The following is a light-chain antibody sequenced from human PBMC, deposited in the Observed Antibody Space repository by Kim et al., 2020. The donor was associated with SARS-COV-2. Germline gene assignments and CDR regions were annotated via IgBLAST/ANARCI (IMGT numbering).Light chain of an antibody. CDR3: QQYYTPPFT. CDR1: QGISNY. J-gene: IGKJ3*01. CDR2: AAS. Sequence: ASVGNSVTITCRASQGISNYLTWFHQRPGKAPKSLIYAASSLQSGVPSRFSASGSGTDFTLTITSLQSEDSGTYYCQQYYTPPFTFGPGTKVDIK. V-gene: IGKV1-16*01.